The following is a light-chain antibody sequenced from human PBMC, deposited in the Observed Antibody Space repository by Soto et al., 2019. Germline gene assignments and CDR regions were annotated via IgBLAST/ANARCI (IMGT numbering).Light chain of an antibody. J-gene: IGKJ1*01. CDR1: QSISTW. CDR2: DAS. CDR3: QHYNSYSEA. V-gene: IGKV1-5*01. Sequence: PSTLSASVGDRVTITCRASQSISTWLAWYQQKPGKAPKLLIYDASSLQSGVPSRFSGSGSGTEFTLTISSLQPDDFATYYCQHYNSYSEAFGQGTKVDIK.